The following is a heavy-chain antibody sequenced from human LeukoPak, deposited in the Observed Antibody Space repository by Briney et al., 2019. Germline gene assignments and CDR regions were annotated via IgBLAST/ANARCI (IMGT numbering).Heavy chain of an antibody. Sequence: ASVKVSCKTSGYTFTAYYIHWVRQAPGRGLEWMGWINSDSGDTNYAPKFQGRVTMTRDTSITTAYLELSGLRPDGTAIYYCARAETYWGQGTLITVSS. J-gene: IGHJ1*01. CDR2: INSDSGDT. V-gene: IGHV1-2*02. CDR3: ARAETY. CDR1: GYTFTAYY.